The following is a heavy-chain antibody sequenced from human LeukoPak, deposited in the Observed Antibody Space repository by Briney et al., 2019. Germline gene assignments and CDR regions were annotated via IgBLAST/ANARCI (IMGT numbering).Heavy chain of an antibody. CDR2: ISSSSNHI. D-gene: IGHD1-26*01. V-gene: IGHV3-21*01. J-gene: IGHJ4*02. CDR3: ARDLLGISGSYTDY. CDR1: GFTFSSYS. Sequence: PGGSLRLSCAASGFTFSSYSMNWVRQAPGKGLEWVSSISSSSNHIYYADSVKGRFTISRENAKNSLYLQMNSLRAEDTAVYYCARDLLGISGSYTDYWGQGTLVTVSS.